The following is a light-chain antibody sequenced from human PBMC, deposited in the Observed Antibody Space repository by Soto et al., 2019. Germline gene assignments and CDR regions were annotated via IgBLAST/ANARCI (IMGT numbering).Light chain of an antibody. CDR1: SSDIIGYNY. CDR3: SSYTNTHTLV. CDR2: EVS. Sequence: QSALTQPASVSGSPGQSITISCTGTSSDIIGYNYVSWYQQHPGKAPRLIIYEVSNRPSGVSSRFSGSKSGNTASLTISELQAEDEADFYCSSYTNTHTLVLGGGTKLTVL. V-gene: IGLV2-14*01. J-gene: IGLJ2*01.